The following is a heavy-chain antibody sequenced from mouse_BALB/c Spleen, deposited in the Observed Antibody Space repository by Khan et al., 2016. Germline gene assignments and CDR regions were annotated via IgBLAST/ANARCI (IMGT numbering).Heavy chain of an antibody. J-gene: IGHJ1*01. CDR3: VLRYFDV. Sequence: EVLLVETGGGLVQPKGSLKLSCAASGFTFNTYAMNWVRQAPGKGLEWVARIRSKSNNYATYYADSVKDRFTISRDDSQSMLYLQMNNLKTEDTARYYCVLRYFDVWGAGTTVTVSS. D-gene: IGHD1-1*01. CDR1: GFTFNTYA. CDR2: IRSKSNNYAT. V-gene: IGHV10-1*02.